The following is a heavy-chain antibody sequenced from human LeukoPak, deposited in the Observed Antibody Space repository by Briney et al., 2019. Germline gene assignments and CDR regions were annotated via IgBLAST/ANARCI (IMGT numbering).Heavy chain of an antibody. CDR2: IYTSGST. Sequence: SETLSLTCTVSGGSISSYYWSWIRQPAGKGLEWIGRIYTSGSTNYNPSLKSRVTMSVDTSKNQFSLKLSSVTAADTAVYYCARGVVVVSAAIRSNWFDPWGQGTLVTVSS. CDR3: ARGVVVVSAAIRSNWFDP. V-gene: IGHV4-4*07. J-gene: IGHJ5*02. CDR1: GGSISSYY. D-gene: IGHD2-2*02.